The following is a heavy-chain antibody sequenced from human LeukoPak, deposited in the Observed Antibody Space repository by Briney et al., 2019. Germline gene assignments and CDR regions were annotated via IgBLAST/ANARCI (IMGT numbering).Heavy chain of an antibody. J-gene: IGHJ4*02. Sequence: GASVKVSCKASGYTFTCYYMHWVRQAPGQGLEWMGRINPNSGGTNYAQKFQGRVTMTRDTSISTAYMELSRLRSDDTAVYYCARDLKFGGVIVPPGYWGQGTLVTVSS. CDR3: ARDLKFGGVIVPPGY. CDR1: GYTFTCYY. D-gene: IGHD3-16*02. CDR2: INPNSGGT. V-gene: IGHV1-2*06.